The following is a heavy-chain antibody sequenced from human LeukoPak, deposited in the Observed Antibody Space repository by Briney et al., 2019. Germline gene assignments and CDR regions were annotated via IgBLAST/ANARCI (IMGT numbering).Heavy chain of an antibody. Sequence: GGSLRLSCAASGFTFSNYWMVWVRQAPGTGLVWVSRIKTDGSDTDYADSVKGRFTISRDNAKNTLYLQMTSLTVEDTAMYYCARETGQQVSSTTWSVWFDPWGPGTLVTVSS. V-gene: IGHV3-74*01. D-gene: IGHD2/OR15-2a*01. J-gene: IGHJ5*02. CDR1: GFTFSNYW. CDR3: ARETGQQVSSTTWSVWFDP. CDR2: IKTDGSDT.